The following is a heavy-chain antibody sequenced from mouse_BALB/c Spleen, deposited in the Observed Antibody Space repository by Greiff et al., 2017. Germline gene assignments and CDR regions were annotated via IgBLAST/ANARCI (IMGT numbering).Heavy chain of an antibody. Sequence: QVQLQQSGAELVKPGASVKLSCEASGYTFTSYWMHWVKQRPGQGLEWIGEINTSNGRTNYNEKFKSKATLTVDKSSSTAYMQLSSLTSEDSAVYNCARVDGYYLYALDYWGQGTTVTVSS. D-gene: IGHD2-3*01. CDR3: ARVDGYYLYALDY. CDR2: INTSNGRT. CDR1: GYTFTSYW. J-gene: IGHJ4*01. V-gene: IGHV1S81*02.